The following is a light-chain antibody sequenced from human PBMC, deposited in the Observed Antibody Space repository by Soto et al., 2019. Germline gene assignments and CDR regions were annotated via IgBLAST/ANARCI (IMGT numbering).Light chain of an antibody. CDR2: EVS. J-gene: IGLJ2*01. CDR1: KSDVGHYDY. V-gene: IGLV2-14*01. Sequence: QSALTQPASVSGSPGQSITISCTGTKSDVGHYDYVSWYQQHADKAPKLLIYEVSKRPSGISNRFSGSKSGNTASLTISGLHTEDEADYYCASYTSSGTRVFGGGTQLTVL. CDR3: ASYTSSGTRV.